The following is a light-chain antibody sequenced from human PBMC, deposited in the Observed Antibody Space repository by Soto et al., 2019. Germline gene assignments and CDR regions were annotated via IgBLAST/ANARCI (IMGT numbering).Light chain of an antibody. V-gene: IGKV3-11*01. Sequence: EIVLTQSPATLSLSPGDRATLSCRASQSVSSYLAWYQQKPGQAPRLLIYDASNRAAGIPARFSGSGSGTDFTLTITSLETEDFAVYYCQQRSNWPSTLGGGTKVEIK. CDR3: QQRSNWPST. CDR1: QSVSSY. CDR2: DAS. J-gene: IGKJ4*01.